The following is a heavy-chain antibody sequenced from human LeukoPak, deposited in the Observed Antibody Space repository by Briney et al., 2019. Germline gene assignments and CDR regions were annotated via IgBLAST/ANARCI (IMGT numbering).Heavy chain of an antibody. CDR1: GGSITTYY. Sequence: SETLSLTCTVSGGSITTYYWTWIRQPAGKGVEWIGRISTSGRTNYNPSLKSRLTMSADTSKNQFSLILNSVTAADTAVYYCARYGSGSYHYYFDYWGQGTLVTVSS. J-gene: IGHJ4*02. CDR3: ARYGSGSYHYYFDY. D-gene: IGHD3-10*01. CDR2: ISTSGRT. V-gene: IGHV4-4*07.